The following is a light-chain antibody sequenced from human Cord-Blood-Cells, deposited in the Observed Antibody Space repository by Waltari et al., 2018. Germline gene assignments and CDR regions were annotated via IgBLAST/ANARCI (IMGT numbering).Light chain of an antibody. J-gene: IGLJ3*02. Sequence: QSALTQPASVSGSPGQSITISCTGTSSDVGGYNYVSWYQQHPGKAPKLMIYDVSKRPSGVSNRFSGSKSGNTASLTISGLKTEDEADYYCQSYDSSNQDWVFGGGTKLTVL. V-gene: IGLV2-14*01. CDR2: DVS. CDR3: QSYDSSNQDWV. CDR1: SSDVGGYNY.